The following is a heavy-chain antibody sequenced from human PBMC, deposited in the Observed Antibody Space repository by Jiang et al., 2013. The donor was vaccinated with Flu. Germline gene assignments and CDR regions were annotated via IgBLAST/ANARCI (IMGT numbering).Heavy chain of an antibody. D-gene: IGHD2-2*01. CDR3: ARDLEIVVVPAATPLGY. Sequence: SYDMHWVRQATGKGLEWVSAIGTAGDTYYPGSVKGRFTISRENAKNSLYLQMNSLRSDDTAVYYCARDLEIVVVPAATPLGYWGQGTLVTVSP. CDR1: SYD. J-gene: IGHJ4*02. CDR2: IGTAGDT. V-gene: IGHV3-13*01.